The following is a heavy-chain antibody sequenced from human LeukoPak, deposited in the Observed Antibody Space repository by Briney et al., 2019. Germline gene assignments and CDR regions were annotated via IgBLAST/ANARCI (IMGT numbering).Heavy chain of an antibody. D-gene: IGHD5-18*01. CDR1: GGSISSYY. CDR2: IYYSGST. Sequence: SETLSLTCTVSGGSISSYYWSWIRQPPGKGLEWIEYIYYSGSTNYNPSLKSRVTISVDTSKNQFSLKLSSVTAADTAVYYCARQGRIQLWSPYPYYFDYWGQGTLVTVSS. J-gene: IGHJ4*02. CDR3: ARQGRIQLWSPYPYYFDY. V-gene: IGHV4-59*08.